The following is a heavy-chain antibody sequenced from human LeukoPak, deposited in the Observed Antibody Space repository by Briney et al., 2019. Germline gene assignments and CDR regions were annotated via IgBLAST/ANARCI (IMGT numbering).Heavy chain of an antibody. J-gene: IGHJ4*02. CDR2: IYHSGST. CDR1: GYSISSGYY. CDR3: ARSRGKYSSRSIDY. V-gene: IGHV4-38-2*01. Sequence: SETLSLTCAVSGYSISSGYYCGWIRQPPGQGLEWIGSIYHSGSTYYNPSLKSRVNISVDTSKNQFSLKLSSVTAADTAVYYCARSRGKYSSRSIDYWGQGTLVTVSS. D-gene: IGHD6-13*01.